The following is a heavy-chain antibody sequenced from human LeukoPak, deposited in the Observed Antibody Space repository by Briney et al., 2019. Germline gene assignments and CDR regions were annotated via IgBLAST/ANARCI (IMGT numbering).Heavy chain of an antibody. Sequence: AAVTVSFKASGYTFTGHYLHWVRQAPGQGQGWVGWVNVKTGDTNYSQRFQVRVRMIRETSKSTMYMELSRMRSDDTAVDCCAREYSSRLFDYWGQGTLVTVSS. D-gene: IGHD6-13*01. CDR1: GYTFTGHY. CDR3: AREYSSRLFDY. J-gene: IGHJ4*02. V-gene: IGHV1-2*02. CDR2: VNVKTGDT.